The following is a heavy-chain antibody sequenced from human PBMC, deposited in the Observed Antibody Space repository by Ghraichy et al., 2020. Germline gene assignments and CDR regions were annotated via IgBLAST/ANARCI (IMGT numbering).Heavy chain of an antibody. D-gene: IGHD2-21*02. V-gene: IGHV4-34*01. Sequence: ESLSLTCAVYGGSFSGYYWSWIRQPPGKGLEWIGEINHSGSTNYNPSLKSRVTISVDTSKNQFSLKLSSVTAADTAVYYCARRSLPRGVTATAALDYWGQGTLVTVSS. CDR2: INHSGST. CDR1: GGSFSGYY. J-gene: IGHJ4*02. CDR3: ARRSLPRGVTATAALDY.